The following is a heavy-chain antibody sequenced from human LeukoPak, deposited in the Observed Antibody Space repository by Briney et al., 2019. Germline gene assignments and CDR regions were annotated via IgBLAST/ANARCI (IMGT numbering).Heavy chain of an antibody. CDR2: IXXXXXXT. Sequence: PGGSLXLSCAASXXXXXXXXXSXXRQAXXXXXXXXXXIXXXXXXTYYADSVKGRFTISRDNSKNTLYLQMNSLRAEDTAVYYCAKDPGGTYDFWSGYYSPRFDYWGQGTLVTVSS. D-gene: IGHD3-3*01. CDR3: AKDPGGTYDFWSGYYSPRFDY. J-gene: IGHJ4*02. V-gene: IGHV3-23*01. CDR1: XXXXXXXX.